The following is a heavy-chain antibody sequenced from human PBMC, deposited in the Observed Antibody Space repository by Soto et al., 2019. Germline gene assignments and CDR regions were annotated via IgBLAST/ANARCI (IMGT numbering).Heavy chain of an antibody. V-gene: IGHV3-74*01. CDR2: INSDGSST. D-gene: IGHD2-15*01. Sequence: GGSLRLSCAASGFTFSSYWMHWVRQAPGKGLVWVSRINSDGSSTSYADSVKGRFTISRDNAKNTLYLQMNSLRAEDTAVYYCARKGLLEYHYGMDVWGQGTTVTVSS. CDR1: GFTFSSYW. J-gene: IGHJ6*02. CDR3: ARKGLLEYHYGMDV.